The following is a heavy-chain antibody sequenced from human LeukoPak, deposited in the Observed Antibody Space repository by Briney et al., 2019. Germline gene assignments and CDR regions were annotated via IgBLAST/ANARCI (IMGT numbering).Heavy chain of an antibody. CDR2: IYPGDSDT. Sequence: GESLKISCEGSGYIFTTYWIGWVRQMPGKGLEWMGIIYPGDSDTRYSPSFQGQVTISADKSISTAYLQWSSLKASDTAMYYCARRSFGGDNWFDTWGQGTLATVSS. CDR1: GYIFTTYW. D-gene: IGHD4-23*01. CDR3: ARRSFGGDNWFDT. V-gene: IGHV5-51*01. J-gene: IGHJ5*02.